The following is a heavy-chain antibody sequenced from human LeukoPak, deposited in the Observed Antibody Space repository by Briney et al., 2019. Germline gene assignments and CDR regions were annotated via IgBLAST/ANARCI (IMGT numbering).Heavy chain of an antibody. CDR1: GFTFSSYA. V-gene: IGHV3-30-3*01. CDR3: AKDSDYYGSGSYYDY. Sequence: GGSLRLSCAASGFTFSSYAMHWVRQAPGKGLEWVAAISYDGSNKYYADSVKGRSTISRDNSKNTLYLQMNSLRAEDTAVYYCAKDSDYYGSGSYYDYWGQGTLVTVSS. CDR2: ISYDGSNK. D-gene: IGHD3-10*01. J-gene: IGHJ4*02.